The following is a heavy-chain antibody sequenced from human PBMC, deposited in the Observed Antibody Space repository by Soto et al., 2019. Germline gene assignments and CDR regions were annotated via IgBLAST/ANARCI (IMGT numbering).Heavy chain of an antibody. J-gene: IGHJ6*02. D-gene: IGHD3-3*01. CDR1: GGSISSSSYY. CDR3: ARPKRGITIFGVVMSGMDV. Sequence: SETLSLTCTVSGGSISSSSYYWVWIRQAPGKGLEWIGSIYYSGSTYYNPSLKSRVTISVDTSKNQFSLKLSSVTAADTAVYYCARPKRGITIFGVVMSGMDVWGQGTTVTVSS. V-gene: IGHV4-39*01. CDR2: IYYSGST.